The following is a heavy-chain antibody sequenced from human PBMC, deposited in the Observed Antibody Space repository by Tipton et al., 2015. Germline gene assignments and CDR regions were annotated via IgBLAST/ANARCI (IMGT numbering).Heavy chain of an antibody. Sequence: TLSLTCTVSGGSISHYYWSWIRQPPGKGLEWLGYIYSSATTSYSSALRSRVTISVDTSKNQFSLNLRSVTAADTAVYFCAKTHGAYDWYLDHWGQGTLVTVSS. CDR1: GGSISHYY. J-gene: IGHJ4*02. CDR3: AKTHGAYDWYLDH. V-gene: IGHV4-4*09. CDR2: IYSSATT. D-gene: IGHD5-12*01.